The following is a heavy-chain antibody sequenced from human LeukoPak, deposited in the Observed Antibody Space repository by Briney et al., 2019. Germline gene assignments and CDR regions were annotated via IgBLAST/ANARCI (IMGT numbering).Heavy chain of an antibody. CDR3: ARSRGSGYEFDY. Sequence: SQTLSLTCTVSGGSISSGGYYWSCIRQHPGKGLECIGYIYYSGSTYYNPSLKSRVTISVDTSKNQFSLKLSSVTAADTAVYYCARSRGSGYEFDYWGQGTLITVSS. CDR2: IYYSGST. CDR1: GGSISSGGYY. V-gene: IGHV4-31*03. J-gene: IGHJ4*02. D-gene: IGHD5-12*01.